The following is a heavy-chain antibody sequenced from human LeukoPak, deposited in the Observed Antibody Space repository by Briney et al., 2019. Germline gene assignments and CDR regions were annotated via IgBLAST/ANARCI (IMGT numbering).Heavy chain of an antibody. V-gene: IGHV4-59*01. CDR1: GGSISSYY. CDR2: IYYSGST. D-gene: IGHD5-24*01. J-gene: IGHJ6*03. Sequence: SETLSLTCTVSGGSISSYYWSWIRQPPGKGLEWIGYIYYSGSTNYNPSLKSRVTISVDTSKNQFSLKLSSVTAAETAVYYCAREGRYRYGYNEYHSYMDIWGKGTTVTVSS. CDR3: AREGRYRYGYNEYHSYMDI.